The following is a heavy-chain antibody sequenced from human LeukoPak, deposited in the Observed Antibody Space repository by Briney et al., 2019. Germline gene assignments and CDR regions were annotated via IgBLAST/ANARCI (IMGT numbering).Heavy chain of an antibody. J-gene: IGHJ4*02. D-gene: IGHD3-22*01. CDR2: IYYSGST. Sequence: SETLSLTCIVSGGSISSYYWSWIRQPPGKGLEWIGYIYYSGSTNYNPSLKSRVTISVDTSKNQFSLKLSSVTAADTAVYYCARGGSSGYYNLYYFDYWGQGTLVTVSS. CDR1: GGSISSYY. V-gene: IGHV4-59*01. CDR3: ARGGSSGYYNLYYFDY.